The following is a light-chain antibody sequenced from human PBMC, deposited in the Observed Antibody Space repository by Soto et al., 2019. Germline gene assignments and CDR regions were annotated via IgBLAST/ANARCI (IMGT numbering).Light chain of an antibody. J-gene: IGKJ2*01. CDR1: QSVNSDY. Sequence: EIVLTQSPGTLSLSPGERATFSCRASQSVNSDYLAWSQQRPGLAPMLLIYGRSNRATVIPYRFSGSGSATYFTLTINSLEPEDFAVYYCKRYGSSPLYAFGQGTKLKIK. CDR2: GRS. CDR3: KRYGSSPLYA. V-gene: IGKV3-20*01.